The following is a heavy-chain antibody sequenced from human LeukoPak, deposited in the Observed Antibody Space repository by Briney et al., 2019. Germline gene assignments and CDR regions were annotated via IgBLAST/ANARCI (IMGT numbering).Heavy chain of an antibody. CDR2: IYHRGNI. CDR1: GDSISSSNW. D-gene: IGHD3-3*02. Sequence: SGTLSLTCAVSGDSISSSNWWSWVRQPPGKGLEWLGEIYHRGNIDYNPSFKSRITISIDKSKNQFSLKLNSVTAADTAVYYCARDRVASPWYYFDSWGQGTLVTVSS. V-gene: IGHV4-4*02. CDR3: ARDRVASPWYYFDS. J-gene: IGHJ4*02.